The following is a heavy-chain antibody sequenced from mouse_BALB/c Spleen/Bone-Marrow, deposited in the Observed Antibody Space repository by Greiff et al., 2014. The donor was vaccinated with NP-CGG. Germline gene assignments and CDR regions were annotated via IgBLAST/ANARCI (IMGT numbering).Heavy chain of an antibody. CDR1: GFAFSSYD. CDR3: ARQGYGYVDFDV. Sequence: VQLKESGGGLVKPGGSLKLSCAASGFAFSSYDMSWVRQTPEKGLEWVAYISSGGGSAYYPDTVKGRFTIARDNAKNTLYLQMSSLKSEDTAMYYGARQGYGYVDFDVWGAGTTVTVSS. V-gene: IGHV5-12-1*01. D-gene: IGHD1-2*01. J-gene: IGHJ1*01. CDR2: ISSGGGSA.